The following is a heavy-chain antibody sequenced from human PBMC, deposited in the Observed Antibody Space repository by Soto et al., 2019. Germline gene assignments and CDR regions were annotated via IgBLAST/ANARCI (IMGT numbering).Heavy chain of an antibody. CDR3: TTSVASGDYEFNY. V-gene: IGHV3-15*01. J-gene: IGHJ4*02. CDR2: IKGKIDGGTI. CDR1: GFTFSKAW. Sequence: EVQLVESGGGLVKPGGSLRVSCEASGFTFSKAWMNWVRQAPGKGLEWVGRIKGKIDGGTIDYAAPVKGRFTVSRDDSKNMLYLQTNSLKSEDAAVYYCTTSVASGDYEFNYWGQGTLVTVSS. D-gene: IGHD4-17*01.